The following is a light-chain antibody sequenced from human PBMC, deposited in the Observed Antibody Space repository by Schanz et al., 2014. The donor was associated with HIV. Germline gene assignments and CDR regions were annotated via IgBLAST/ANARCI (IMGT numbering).Light chain of an antibody. CDR1: RSNIRSNT. CDR3: AAWDDSLNGVV. J-gene: IGLJ3*02. V-gene: IGLV1-44*01. Sequence: QSVLTQPPSASGPPGQRVTISCSGSRSNIRSNTVNWYQQLPGTAPKLLIYNSNLRPSGVPDRFSGSKSGTSASLAISGLQSEDESDYYCAAWDDSLNGVVFGGGTKLTVL. CDR2: NSN.